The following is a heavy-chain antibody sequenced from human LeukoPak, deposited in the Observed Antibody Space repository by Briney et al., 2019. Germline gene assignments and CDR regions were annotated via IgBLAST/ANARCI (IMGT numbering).Heavy chain of an antibody. CDR1: GFTFSSYG. Sequence: PGGSLRPSCATSGFTFSSYGMHWVRQAPGKGLEWVAVISYDDGSNKYYADSVKGRFTISRDNSKNTLYLQMNSLRPEDTAVYYCAKGSTFFDSWGQGTLVTVSS. V-gene: IGHV3-30*18. CDR3: AKGSTFFDS. J-gene: IGHJ4*02. D-gene: IGHD2/OR15-2a*01. CDR2: ISYDDGSNK.